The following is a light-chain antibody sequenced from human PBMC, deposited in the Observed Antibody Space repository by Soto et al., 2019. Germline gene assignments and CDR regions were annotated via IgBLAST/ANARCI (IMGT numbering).Light chain of an antibody. CDR1: PGISSA. CDR3: QHFKNYRRT. Sequence: IQLTQSPSSLSASVGDRVTITCRASPGISSALAWYQQKPGQAPKLLFYDASSLQSGVPSRFSGSGSGTDFTLTISSLQPEDFATYYCQHFKNYRRTCGQGPRVEIK. V-gene: IGKV1D-13*01. CDR2: DAS. J-gene: IGKJ1*01.